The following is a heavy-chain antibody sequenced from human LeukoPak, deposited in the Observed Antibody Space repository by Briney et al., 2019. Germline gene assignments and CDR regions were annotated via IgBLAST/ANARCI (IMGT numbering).Heavy chain of an antibody. D-gene: IGHD3-22*01. CDR2: IVPIFGTR. J-gene: IGHJ3*02. V-gene: IGHV1-69*05. CDR1: GGTFRSYA. Sequence: SVKVSCKASGGTFRSYAISWVRQAPGQGLEWMGRIVPIFGTRNYAQKFQGRVTVITDESTSTAYMELSSLRSEDTAVYYCARDTRRQSSSGYYLMDAFDIWGQGTMVTVSS. CDR3: ARDTRRQSSSGYYLMDAFDI.